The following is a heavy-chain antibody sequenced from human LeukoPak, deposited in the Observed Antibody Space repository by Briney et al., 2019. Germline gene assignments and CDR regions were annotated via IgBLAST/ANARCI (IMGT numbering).Heavy chain of an antibody. CDR3: ARDAKYYYGSRTFFSYEH. CDR1: GGSFTTYY. D-gene: IGHD3-10*01. CDR2: IDSSGTT. Sequence: SETLSLTCTVSGGSFTTYYWSWIRQPAGRGLEWIGHIDSSGTTNYNPSLKSRVTMSTDPSKNQFSLKLSSVTAADTAIYYCARDAKYYYGSRTFFSYEHWGQGTLLTVSS. V-gene: IGHV4-4*07. J-gene: IGHJ4*02.